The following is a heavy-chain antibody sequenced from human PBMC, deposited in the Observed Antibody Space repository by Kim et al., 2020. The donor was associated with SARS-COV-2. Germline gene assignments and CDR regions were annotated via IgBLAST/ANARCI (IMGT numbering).Heavy chain of an antibody. J-gene: IGHJ5*02. CDR3: AKEYPGIAANGWFDP. D-gene: IGHD6-13*01. Sequence: SGKGRFTISRDNSKNTLYLQMNSLRAEDTAVYYCAKEYPGIAANGWFDPWGQGTLVTVSS. V-gene: IGHV3-23*01.